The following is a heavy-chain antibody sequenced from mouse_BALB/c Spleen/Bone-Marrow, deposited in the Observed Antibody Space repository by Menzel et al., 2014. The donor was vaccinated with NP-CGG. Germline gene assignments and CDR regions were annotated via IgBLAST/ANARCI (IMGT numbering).Heavy chain of an antibody. CDR2: FNPYNDYI. V-gene: IGHV1S45*01. CDR3: TRRGGENVDY. J-gene: IGHJ2*01. CDR1: GYTFTNHH. Sequence: VQLQQSGAELVRPGASVKLSCKASGYTFTNHHINWVQQRPGQGLDWVGYFNPYNDYITYNQKFRGKATLTVDKSSSTVNLELSSLTSENAAVYYGTRRGGENVDYWGQGTTLTVAS. D-gene: IGHD1-1*02.